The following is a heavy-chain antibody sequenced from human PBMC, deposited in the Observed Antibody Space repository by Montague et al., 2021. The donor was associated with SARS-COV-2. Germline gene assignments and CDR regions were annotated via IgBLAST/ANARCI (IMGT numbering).Heavy chain of an antibody. Sequence: SLRLSCAASGFTFSSYAMHWVRQAPGKGLEWVAVISYDGTNKYYADSVKGRFTISRDNSKNTLYLQMNSLRAEDTAVYYCARDEDQADSNYYFDYWGQGTLVTVSS. V-gene: IGHV3-30*04. CDR1: GFTFSSYA. D-gene: IGHD6-13*01. CDR2: ISYDGTNK. J-gene: IGHJ4*02. CDR3: ARDEDQADSNYYFDY.